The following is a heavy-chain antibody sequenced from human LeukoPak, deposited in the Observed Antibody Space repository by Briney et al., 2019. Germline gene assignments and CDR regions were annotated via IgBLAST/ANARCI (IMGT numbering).Heavy chain of an antibody. CDR2: SYSGGNA. D-gene: IGHD1-26*01. CDR3: AHSKRGGGYYINAFAV. CDR1: GASTSAYY. J-gene: IGHJ3*01. Sequence: SEALSLTCTVSGASTSAYYWSWIRQPPGKGLEWIGYSYSGGNANYNPSLKSRVTISIDTSENQFSLRLTSVTAADTAVYFCAHSKRGGGYYINAFAVWGQGALVTISS. V-gene: IGHV4-59*01.